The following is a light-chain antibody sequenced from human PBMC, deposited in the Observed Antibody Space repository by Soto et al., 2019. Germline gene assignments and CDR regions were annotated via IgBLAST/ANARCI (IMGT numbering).Light chain of an antibody. CDR2: DAS. CDR1: QSVSSY. Sequence: EIVLTQSPATLSLSPGERATLSCRASQSVSSYLAWYQQKPGQAPRLLIYDASNRATGIPARFSGSGSGTDFTLTISSLQPEDFATYYCQQSYTTSLTFGQGTRLEI. V-gene: IGKV3-11*01. J-gene: IGKJ5*01. CDR3: QQSYTTSLT.